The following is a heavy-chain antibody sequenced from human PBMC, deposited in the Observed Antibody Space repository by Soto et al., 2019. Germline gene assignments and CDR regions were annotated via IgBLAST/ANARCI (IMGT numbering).Heavy chain of an antibody. CDR1: GDSVSSSTAA. Sequence: LSLPFAISGDSVSSSTAAWNWIRSSPSRGLEWLGRTYYRSNWRHDYAVSVKSRITVNPDTSKNHFSLQLNSVTPDDTAVYYCARGVDGTGFDLWGQGTLVTLSS. J-gene: IGHJ4*02. CDR2: TYYRSNWRH. V-gene: IGHV6-1*01. CDR3: ARGVDGTGFDL. D-gene: IGHD6-19*01.